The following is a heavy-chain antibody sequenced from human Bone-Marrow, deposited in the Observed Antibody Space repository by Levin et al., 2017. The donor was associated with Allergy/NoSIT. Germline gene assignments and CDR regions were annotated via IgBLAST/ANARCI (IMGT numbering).Heavy chain of an antibody. V-gene: IGHV3-23*01. CDR1: GIIFSNHG. CDR2: ISATGGSY. D-gene: IGHD5-18*01. CDR3: AKDRGFSYGYGFDP. J-gene: IGHJ5*02. Sequence: PGGSLRLSCEARGIIFSNHGMSWVRQAPGKGLEWVAAISATGGSYYYAGSVKGRFTVSRDNSKNTLFLQMNSLRGDDTAVYYCAKDRGFSYGYGFDPWGQGTLVTVSS.